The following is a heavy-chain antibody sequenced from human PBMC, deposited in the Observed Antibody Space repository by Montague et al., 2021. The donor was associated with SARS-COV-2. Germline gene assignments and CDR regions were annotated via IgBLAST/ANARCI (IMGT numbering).Heavy chain of an antibody. Sequence: SETLSLTCTVSGGSISSSSYYWGWIRQPPGKGLEWIGSIYYSGSTYYNPSLKSRVTISVDTSKNQFSLKLSSVTAADTAVYYCARDYGDYGSGFYYGMDVWGQGTTVTGCS. V-gene: IGHV4-39*07. CDR2: IYYSGST. CDR1: GGSISSSSYY. CDR3: ARDYGDYGSGFYYGMDV. D-gene: IGHD4-17*01. J-gene: IGHJ6*02.